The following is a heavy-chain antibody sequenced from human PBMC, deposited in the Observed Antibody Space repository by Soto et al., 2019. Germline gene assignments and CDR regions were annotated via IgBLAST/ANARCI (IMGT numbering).Heavy chain of an antibody. CDR2: ISGSGGST. D-gene: IGHD3-3*01. J-gene: IGHJ4*02. Sequence: EVQLLESGGGSAQPGGSLRLSCAASGFSFSTYAMSWVRQPPGKGLEWVSGISGSGGSTYYADSVKGRFTISRENSKNTLKLQMNSLRVEDTAIYYCVKDEIYDFWSGYQNFPPDYWGQGTLVTVSS. V-gene: IGHV3-23*01. CDR1: GFSFSTYA. CDR3: VKDEIYDFWSGYQNFPPDY.